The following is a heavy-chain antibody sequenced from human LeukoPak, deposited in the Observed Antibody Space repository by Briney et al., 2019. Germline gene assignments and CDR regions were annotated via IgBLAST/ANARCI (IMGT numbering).Heavy chain of an antibody. CDR3: ARSRGNSGSYPLDY. V-gene: IGHV3-48*01. J-gene: IGHJ4*02. Sequence: GSLRLSCDASEFTFSSYSMNWVRQAPGKGLEWVSYISSSSSTIYYAESVKGRFTISRDNAKNSLYLQMNSLRVEGTAVYYCARSRGNSGSYPLDYWGQGTLVTVSS. CDR1: EFTFSSYS. D-gene: IGHD1-26*01. CDR2: ISSSSSTI.